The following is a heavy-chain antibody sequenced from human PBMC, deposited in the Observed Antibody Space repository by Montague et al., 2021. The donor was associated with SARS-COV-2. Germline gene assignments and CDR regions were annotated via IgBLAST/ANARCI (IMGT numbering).Heavy chain of an antibody. CDR3: ARGVVAAPDTNDY. J-gene: IGHJ4*02. Sequence: SETLSLTCTVSGDSISGFYWNWIRQPPGKGLEWIGKIYYSGITNYNPSLKSRVTISVDTSKNQFSLKLISVTAADTALYYCARGVVAAPDTNDYWGQGTLVTVSS. D-gene: IGHD6-13*01. CDR2: IYYSGIT. V-gene: IGHV4-59*13. CDR1: GDSISGFY.